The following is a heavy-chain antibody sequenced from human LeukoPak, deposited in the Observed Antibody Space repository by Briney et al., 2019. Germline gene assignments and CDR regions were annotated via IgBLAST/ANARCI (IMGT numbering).Heavy chain of an antibody. CDR3: AKDNKGIAAAGSDAFDI. J-gene: IGHJ3*02. V-gene: IGHV3-23*01. CDR1: GFTFSSYV. D-gene: IGHD6-13*01. Sequence: GGSLRLSCAASGFTFSSYVMSWVRQAPGKGLEWVSAISGSGGSTYYADSVKGRFTISRDNSKNTLYLQMNRLRAEDTAVYYCAKDNKGIAAAGSDAFDIWGQGTMVTVSS. CDR2: ISGSGGST.